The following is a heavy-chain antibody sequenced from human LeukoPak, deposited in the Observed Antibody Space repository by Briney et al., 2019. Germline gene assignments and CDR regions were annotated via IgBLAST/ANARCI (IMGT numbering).Heavy chain of an antibody. Sequence: SETLSLTCSVSGNSISRTYYWGWIRQPPGKGLEWIGSFHHSGNTFYNTSLKSRVTISVDTSENQFSLTLSSVTAADTAVYYCATRFCSAARCPSYYYYYMDVWGKGTTVIVSS. D-gene: IGHD2-15*01. CDR2: FHHSGNT. CDR1: GNSISRTYY. CDR3: ATRFCSAARCPSYYYYYMDV. V-gene: IGHV4-38-2*02. J-gene: IGHJ6*03.